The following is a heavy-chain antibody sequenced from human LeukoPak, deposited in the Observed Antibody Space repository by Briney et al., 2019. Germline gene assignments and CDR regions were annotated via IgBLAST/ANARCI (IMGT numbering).Heavy chain of an antibody. V-gene: IGHV3-23*01. Sequence: GGSLRLSCSASGFTFNNYALTWVRQTPGKGLECVSAISGDGVSPYYADSVRGRFTISRDNSKNTLYLQMNSLRVEDTAVYFCARDPGAFSYFFDSWGQGTLVTVSS. J-gene: IGHJ4*02. D-gene: IGHD4/OR15-4a*01. CDR1: GFTFNNYA. CDR3: ARDPGAFSYFFDS. CDR2: ISGDGVSP.